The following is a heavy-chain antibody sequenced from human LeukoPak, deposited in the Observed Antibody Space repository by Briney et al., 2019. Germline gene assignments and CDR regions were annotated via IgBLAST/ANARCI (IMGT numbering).Heavy chain of an antibody. Sequence: GGSLRLSCAVSGFTFSSYGMHWVRQAPGKGLEWVAVIWYDGSNKYYADSVKGRFTISRDNSKNTLYLQMNSLRAEDTAVYYCARDKGYCSSTSCYQGFDPWGQGTLVTVSS. V-gene: IGHV3-33*08. CDR3: ARDKGYCSSTSCYQGFDP. J-gene: IGHJ5*02. D-gene: IGHD2-2*01. CDR2: IWYDGSNK. CDR1: GFTFSSYG.